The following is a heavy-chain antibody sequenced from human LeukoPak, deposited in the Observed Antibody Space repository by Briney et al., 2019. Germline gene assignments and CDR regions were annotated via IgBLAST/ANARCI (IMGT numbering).Heavy chain of an antibody. CDR3: ARRAYYSVSGSYRWFDS. Sequence: GESLKISCEGSGYSFTGYWIGWVRQMPGKGLEWMGMIYPDDSDTRYSPSFQGQVTISVDKSISTAYLQWSSLKASDTAMYYCARRAYYSVSGSYRWFDSWGRGTLVTVSS. CDR1: GYSFTGYW. V-gene: IGHV5-51*01. J-gene: IGHJ5*01. CDR2: IYPDDSDT. D-gene: IGHD3-10*01.